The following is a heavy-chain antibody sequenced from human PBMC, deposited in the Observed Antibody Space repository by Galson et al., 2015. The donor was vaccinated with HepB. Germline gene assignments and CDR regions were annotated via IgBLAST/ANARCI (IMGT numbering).Heavy chain of an antibody. D-gene: IGHD2-2*01. J-gene: IGHJ5*02. V-gene: IGHV3-33*08. CDR1: GLTFSSYG. CDR3: ARDLTVVPAAIDHGFTNWFDP. CDR2: IWYDGSNK. Sequence: SLRLSCAGSGLTFSSYGMHWVRQAPGKGLEWVAVIWYDGSNKYYADSVKGRFTISRDNSKNTLYLQMNSLRAEDTAVYYCARDLTVVPAAIDHGFTNWFDPWGQGTLVTVSS.